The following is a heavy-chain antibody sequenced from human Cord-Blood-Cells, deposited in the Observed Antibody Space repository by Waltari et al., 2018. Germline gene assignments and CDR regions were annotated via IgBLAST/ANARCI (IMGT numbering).Heavy chain of an antibody. CDR1: GYSISSGYY. J-gene: IGHJ4*02. CDR3: ARESRVDTAMEYSGYDDY. V-gene: IGHV4-38-2*02. Sequence: QVQLQESGPGLVKPSETLSLTCTVSGYSISSGYYWGWIRQPPGTGLGWIGSIYHSGSTYYNPSLKSRVTISVDTSKNQFSLKLSSVTAADTAVYYCARESRVDTAMEYSGYDDYWGQGTLVTVSS. D-gene: IGHD5-18*01. CDR2: IYHSGST.